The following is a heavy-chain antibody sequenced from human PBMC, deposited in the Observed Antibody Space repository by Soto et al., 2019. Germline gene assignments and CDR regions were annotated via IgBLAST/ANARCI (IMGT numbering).Heavy chain of an antibody. CDR3: AAIYGSGSYPDY. D-gene: IGHD3-10*01. V-gene: IGHV1-58*01. CDR2: IVVGSGNT. CDR1: GFTFTSSA. J-gene: IGHJ4*02. Sequence: QMQLVQSGPEVKKPGTSVKVSCKASGFTFTSSAVQWVRQARGQRLEWIGWIVVGSGNTNYAQKFQERVTITRDMSTSTAYMELSSLRSEDTAVYYCAAIYGSGSYPDYWGQGTLVTVSS.